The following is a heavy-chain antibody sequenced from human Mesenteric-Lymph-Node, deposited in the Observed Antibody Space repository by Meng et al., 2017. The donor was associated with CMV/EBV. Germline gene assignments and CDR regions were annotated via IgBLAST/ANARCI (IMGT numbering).Heavy chain of an antibody. CDR3: ARSRRDFWSGYVNYGMDV. Sequence: GESLKISCAASGFTFSDYYMSWIRQAPGKGLEWVSYITSSGNTMYYADSVKGRFTISRDNAKNSLYLQMNSLRAEDTAVYYCARSRRDFWSGYVNYGMDVWGQGTTVTVSS. V-gene: IGHV3-11*01. D-gene: IGHD3-3*01. J-gene: IGHJ6*02. CDR2: ITSSGNTM. CDR1: GFTFSDYY.